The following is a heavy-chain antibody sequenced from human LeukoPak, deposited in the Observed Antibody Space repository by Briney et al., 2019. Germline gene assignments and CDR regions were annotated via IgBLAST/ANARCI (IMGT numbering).Heavy chain of an antibody. CDR1: GGTFSRYA. CDR2: IIPIFGTA. CDR3: ARDYCSSTSCRPLDPYYYYMDV. D-gene: IGHD2-2*01. V-gene: IGHV1-69*13. J-gene: IGHJ6*03. Sequence: ASVKVSCKASGGTFSRYAISWVRQAPGQGLEWMGGIIPIFGTANYAQKFQGRVTITADESTSTAYMELSSLRSEDTAVYYCARDYCSSTSCRPLDPYYYYMDVWGKGATVTVSS.